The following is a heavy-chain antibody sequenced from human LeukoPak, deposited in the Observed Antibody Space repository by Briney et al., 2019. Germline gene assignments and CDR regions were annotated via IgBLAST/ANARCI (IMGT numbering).Heavy chain of an antibody. CDR3: ARGSHSSGYYSYTYYFDY. D-gene: IGHD3-22*01. Sequence: SETLSLTCTVSGGSISSYYWSWIRQPPGKGLEWIGYIYYSGSTNYNPSLKSRVTISVDTSKNQFSLKLSSVTAADTAVYYCARGSHSSGYYSYTYYFDYWGQGTLVTVSS. V-gene: IGHV4-59*01. J-gene: IGHJ4*02. CDR2: IYYSGST. CDR1: GGSISSYY.